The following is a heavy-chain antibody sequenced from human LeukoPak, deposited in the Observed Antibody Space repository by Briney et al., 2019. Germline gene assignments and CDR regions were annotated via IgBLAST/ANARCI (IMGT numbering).Heavy chain of an antibody. CDR1: GFTFSGSA. V-gene: IGHV3-73*01. J-gene: IGHJ4*02. CDR2: IRSKANSYAT. CDR3: AGDYYDSSGYLFYFDY. D-gene: IGHD3-22*01. Sequence: PGGSLRLSCAASGFTFSGSAMHWVRQASGKGLEWVGRIRSKANSYATAYAASVKGRFTISRDDSKNTLYLQMNSLRAEDTAVYYCAGDYYDSSGYLFYFDYWGQGTLVTVSS.